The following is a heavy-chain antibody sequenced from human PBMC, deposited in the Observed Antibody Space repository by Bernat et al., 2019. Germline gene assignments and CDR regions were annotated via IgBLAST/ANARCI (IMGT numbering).Heavy chain of an antibody. CDR2: ISGSGGST. J-gene: IGHJ4*02. V-gene: IGHV3-23*04. Sequence: EVQLVESGGGLVQPGGSLRLSCAASGFTFSSYAMSWVRQAPGKGLEWVSAISGSGGSTYYADSVKGRFTISRDNSKNTLYLQMNSLRAEDTAVYYCAKDRYDFWSGYYSRFDYWGQGTLVTVSS. CDR3: AKDRYDFWSGYYSRFDY. CDR1: GFTFSSYA. D-gene: IGHD3-3*01.